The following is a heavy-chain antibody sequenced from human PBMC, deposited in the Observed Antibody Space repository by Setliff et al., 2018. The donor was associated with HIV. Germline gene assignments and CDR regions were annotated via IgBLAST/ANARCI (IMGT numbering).Heavy chain of an antibody. J-gene: IGHJ1*01. CDR1: GYTFTNYW. Sequence: LGESLKISCKGSGYTFTNYWIGWVRQMPGKGLEWMGIIYPGDSDARYSPSFQGQVTISADKSISTAYLQWTSLKASDTAMYYCARMGGRVDMTTATTFGYFQDWGQGTLVTVSS. D-gene: IGHD4-17*01. V-gene: IGHV5-51*01. CDR3: ARMGGRVDMTTATTFGYFQD. CDR2: IYPGDSDA.